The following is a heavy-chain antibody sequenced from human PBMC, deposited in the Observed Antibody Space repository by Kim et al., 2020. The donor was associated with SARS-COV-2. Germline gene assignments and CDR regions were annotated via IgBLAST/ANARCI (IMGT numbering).Heavy chain of an antibody. J-gene: IGHJ4*02. Sequence: SETLSLACTVSGGSVSSGNYYWSWIRQPPGKGLEWIGYIYYSGSTNYSPSLKSRVSISVDTSKNQFSLKLSSVTAADTAVYYCARGLSESYYGDWGQGTLVTVSS. V-gene: IGHV4-61*01. CDR1: GGSVSSGNYY. CDR3: ARGLSESYYGD. D-gene: IGHD1-26*01. CDR2: IYYSGST.